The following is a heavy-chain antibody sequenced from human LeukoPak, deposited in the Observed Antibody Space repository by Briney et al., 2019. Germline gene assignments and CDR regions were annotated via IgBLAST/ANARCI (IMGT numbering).Heavy chain of an antibody. CDR2: ISSDGSNK. CDR1: GFTFSGYA. D-gene: IGHD6-13*01. CDR3: ARGSAAGQPYFYYGMDV. J-gene: IGHJ6*02. V-gene: IGHV3-30-3*01. Sequence: GGSLRLSCAASGFTFSGYAMHWVRQSPGEGLEWVALISSDGSNKYYADSVKGRFTISRDNSKNTLYLQMNSPRAEDTAVYYCARGSAAGQPYFYYGMDVWGQGTTVTVSS.